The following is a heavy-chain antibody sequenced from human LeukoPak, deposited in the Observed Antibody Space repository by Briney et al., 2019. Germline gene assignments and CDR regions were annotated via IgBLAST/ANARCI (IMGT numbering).Heavy chain of an antibody. J-gene: IGHJ3*02. CDR1: GGSFSGYY. CDR3: ARGPVGYSYEVAFDI. V-gene: IGHV4-34*01. CDR2: INHSGST. Sequence: SETLSLTCAVYGGSFSGYYWSWIRQPPGKGLEWIGEINHSGSTNYNPSLKSRVTISVDTSKNQFSLKLSSVTAADTAVYYCARGPVGYSYEVAFDIWGQGTMVTVSS. D-gene: IGHD5-18*01.